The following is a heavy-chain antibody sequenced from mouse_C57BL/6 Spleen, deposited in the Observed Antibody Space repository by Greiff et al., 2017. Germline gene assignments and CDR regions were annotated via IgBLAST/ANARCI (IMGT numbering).Heavy chain of an antibody. J-gene: IGHJ2*01. CDR3: ARKRVEVYFGY. Sequence: QVQLQQSGAELVKPGASVKISCKASGYAFSSYWMNWVKQRPGKGLEWIGQIYPGDGDTNYNGKFKGKATLTADKSYSTAYMQLSSLTSEDSAVYFCARKRVEVYFGYWGQGTTRTVSS. CDR2: IYPGDGDT. CDR1: GYAFSSYW. V-gene: IGHV1-80*01.